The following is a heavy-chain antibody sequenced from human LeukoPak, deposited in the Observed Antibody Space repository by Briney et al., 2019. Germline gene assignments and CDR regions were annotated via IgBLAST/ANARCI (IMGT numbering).Heavy chain of an antibody. Sequence: PSETLSLTCAVSGGSISSSNWWSWVRQPPGKGLEWIGEIYHSGSTNYNPSLKSRVTISRDKSRNQFSLKLGSVTAADTAVYYCASSDYYYAMDVWGQGTTVTVSS. CDR3: ASSDYYYAMDV. CDR2: IYHSGST. CDR1: GGSISSSNW. D-gene: IGHD3-10*01. J-gene: IGHJ6*02. V-gene: IGHV4-4*02.